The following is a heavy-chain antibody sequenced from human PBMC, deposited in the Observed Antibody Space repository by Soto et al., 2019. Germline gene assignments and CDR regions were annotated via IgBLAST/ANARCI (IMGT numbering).Heavy chain of an antibody. CDR1: GFTFSSYA. CDR2: ISGSGGST. V-gene: IGHV3-23*01. CDR3: AVWGSPIDY. Sequence: LRLSCAASGFTFSSYAMSWVRQAPGKGLEWVSAISGSGGSTYYADSVKGRFTISRDNSKNTLYLQMSSLRAEDTAVYYCAVWGSPIDYWGQGTLVTVSS. D-gene: IGHD1-26*01. J-gene: IGHJ4*02.